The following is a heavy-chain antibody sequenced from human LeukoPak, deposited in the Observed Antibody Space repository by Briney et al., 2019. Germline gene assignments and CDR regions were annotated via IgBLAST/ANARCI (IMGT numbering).Heavy chain of an antibody. CDR1: GGSISSYY. Sequence: PSETLSLTCTVSGGSISSYYWSWIRQPPGKGLEWMGYIYYSGSTNYNPSLKSRVTISVDTSKNQFSLKLSSVTAADTAVYYCARGYSSSWYRFGMDVWGQGTTVTVSS. J-gene: IGHJ6*02. CDR2: IYYSGST. D-gene: IGHD6-13*01. CDR3: ARGYSSSWYRFGMDV. V-gene: IGHV4-59*01.